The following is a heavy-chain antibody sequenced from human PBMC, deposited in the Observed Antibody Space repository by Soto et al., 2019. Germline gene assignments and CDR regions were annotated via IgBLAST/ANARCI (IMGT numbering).Heavy chain of an antibody. CDR1: GFTVGSNY. CDR2: IYSGGST. J-gene: IGHJ3*02. D-gene: IGHD3-22*01. CDR3: AREGYDSSGYHNAFDI. V-gene: IGHV3-53*01. Sequence: GGSLRLSCAASGFTVGSNYMSWVRQAPGKGLEWVSVIYSGGSTYYADSVKGRFTISRENSKNTLYLQLNSLRAEDTAVYYCAREGYDSSGYHNAFDIWGQGTMVTVSS.